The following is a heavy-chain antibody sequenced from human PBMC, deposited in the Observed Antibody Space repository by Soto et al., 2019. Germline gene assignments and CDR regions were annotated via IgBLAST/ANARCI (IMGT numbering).Heavy chain of an antibody. J-gene: IGHJ4*02. CDR1: GFTFSSYA. CDR2: ISGSGGST. Sequence: GSLRLSCAASGFTFSSYAMTWVRQAPGKGLEWVSSISGSGGSTYYADSVRGRFTISRDNSKNTLYLQINSLRAEDTAVYYCAKDPTYHYDSSDYYYREFSYWGQGTLVTVSS. CDR3: AKDPTYHYDSSDYYYREFSY. D-gene: IGHD3-22*01. V-gene: IGHV3-23*01.